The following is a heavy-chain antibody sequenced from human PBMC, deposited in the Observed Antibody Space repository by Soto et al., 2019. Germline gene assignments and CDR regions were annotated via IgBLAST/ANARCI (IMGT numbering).Heavy chain of an antibody. CDR3: AKEDQRWLQSGPYGMDV. V-gene: IGHV3-23*01. Sequence: PGGSLRLSCAASGFTFSSYAMSWVRQAPGKGLEWVSAISVSGGSTYYADSVKGRFTISRDNSKNTLYLQMNSLRAEDTAVYYCAKEDQRWLQSGPYGMDVWGQGTTVTVSS. D-gene: IGHD5-12*01. CDR2: ISVSGGST. J-gene: IGHJ6*02. CDR1: GFTFSSYA.